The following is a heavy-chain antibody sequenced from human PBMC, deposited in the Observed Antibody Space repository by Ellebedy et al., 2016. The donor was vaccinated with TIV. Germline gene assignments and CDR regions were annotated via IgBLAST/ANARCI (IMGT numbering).Heavy chain of an antibody. D-gene: IGHD1-7*01. CDR3: ARRGRGTVGFDN. CDR1: GFTFKTYS. Sequence: GESLKISXEASGFTFKTYSMAWVRQAPGKGLEWISLIGCLDTGTYYADSVKGRFTISRDNSKDTLYLQMNSLRAEDTAVYYCARRGRGTVGFDNWGQGTLVTVSS. V-gene: IGHV3-23*03. CDR2: IGCLDTGT. J-gene: IGHJ4*02.